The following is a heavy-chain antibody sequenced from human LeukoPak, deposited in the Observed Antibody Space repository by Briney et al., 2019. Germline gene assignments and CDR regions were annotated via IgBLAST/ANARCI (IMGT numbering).Heavy chain of an antibody. Sequence: GGAPRLSSAASGVTSSSSAMSWGRQGPGEGLEWGSAIIGSGGSTCYADSVEGLFTISRDNTENSLYLQMNSMRGEDTAVYYCAKDLSREYSRGWWVYYYDMDVWGQGTTVTVSS. CDR2: IIGSGGST. CDR3: AKDLSREYSRGWWVYYYDMDV. V-gene: IGHV3-23*01. D-gene: IGHD6-19*01. J-gene: IGHJ6*02. CDR1: GVTSSSSA.